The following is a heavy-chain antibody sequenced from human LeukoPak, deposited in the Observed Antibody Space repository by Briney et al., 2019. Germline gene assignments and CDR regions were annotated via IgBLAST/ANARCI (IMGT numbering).Heavy chain of an antibody. CDR1: GGSVSSGSYY. CDR3: ASTYVDYVPSYGMDV. CDR2: IYYSGST. Sequence: PSETLSLTCTVSGGSVSSGSYYWSWIRQPPGKGLEWIGCIYYSGSTNYNPSLKSRVTISVDTSKNQFSLKLSSVTAADTAVYYCASTYVDYVPSYGMDVWGKGTTVTVSS. D-gene: IGHD4-17*01. J-gene: IGHJ6*04. V-gene: IGHV4-61*01.